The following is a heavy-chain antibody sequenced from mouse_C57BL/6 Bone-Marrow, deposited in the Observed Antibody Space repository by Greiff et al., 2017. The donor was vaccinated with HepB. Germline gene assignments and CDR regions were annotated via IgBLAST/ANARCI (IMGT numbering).Heavy chain of an antibody. V-gene: IGHV1-81*01. D-gene: IGHD1-1*01. CDR3: ARPYCYGSSYGAWFAY. CDR1: GYTFTSYG. Sequence: QVQLQQSGAELARPGASVKLSCKASGYTFTSYGISWVKQRTGQGLEWIGEIYPRSGNTYYNEKFKGKATLTADKSSSTAYMELRCLTSEDSAVYFCARPYCYGSSYGAWFAYWGQGTLVTVSA. CDR2: IYPRSGNT. J-gene: IGHJ3*01.